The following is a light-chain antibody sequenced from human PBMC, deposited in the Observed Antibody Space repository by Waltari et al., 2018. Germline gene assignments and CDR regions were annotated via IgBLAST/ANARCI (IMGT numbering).Light chain of an antibody. V-gene: IGKV1-5*03. J-gene: IGKJ4*01. CDR2: RAS. Sequence: DIQMIQSPSTLSASVGDRVTITFRASQSISSWLAWYQQKPGKAPQLLIYRASSLESGVPSRFSGSGSGTEFTLTSSSLQPDDFGTYYCQHYTNFPLSLGGGTRVEIK. CDR1: QSISSW. CDR3: QHYTNFPLS.